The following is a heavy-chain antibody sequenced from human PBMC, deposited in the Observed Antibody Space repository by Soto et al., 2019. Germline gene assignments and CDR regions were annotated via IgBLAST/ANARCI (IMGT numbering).Heavy chain of an antibody. CDR1: GYTFTTYV. J-gene: IGHJ6*02. CDR2: INAGNDNT. V-gene: IGHV1-3*01. Sequence: GASLKVSCKASGYTFTTYVMHWVRHAPGHRLEWMGWINAGNDNTKYSQKFQGRVTITRDTSGSTVYMELSSLSSEDTAVYYCAGFGQNYYGMSFWGQGTTVTVSS. CDR3: AGFGQNYYGMSF. D-gene: IGHD3-3*01.